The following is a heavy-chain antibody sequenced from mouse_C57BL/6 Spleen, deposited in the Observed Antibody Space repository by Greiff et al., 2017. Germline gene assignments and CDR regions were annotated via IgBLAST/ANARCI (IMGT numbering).Heavy chain of an antibody. CDR1: GYTFTDYY. V-gene: IGHV1-76*01. J-gene: IGHJ2*01. CDR2: IYPGSGNT. CDR3: ARSNFVFDY. Sequence: QVQLQQSGAELVRPGASVKLSCKASGYTFTDYYINWVKQRPGQGLEWIARIYPGSGNTYYNEKFKVKATLTAEKSSSTAYMQLSSLTSEDSAVYFCARSNFVFDYWGQGTTLTVSS.